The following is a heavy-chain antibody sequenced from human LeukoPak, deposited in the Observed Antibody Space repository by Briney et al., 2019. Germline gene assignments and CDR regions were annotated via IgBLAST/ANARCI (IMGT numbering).Heavy chain of an antibody. CDR3: ATLGFGEFRILFDY. D-gene: IGHD3-10*01. V-gene: IGHV3-30*02. CDR1: GFTFSNYG. Sequence: TGGSLRLSCAASGFTFSNYGMHWVRQAPGKGLEWVAFIRYDGSNKYYADSVKGRFTISRDNSKNTLYLQMNSLRAEDTAVYYCATLGFGEFRILFDYWGQGTLVTVSS. CDR2: IRYDGSNK. J-gene: IGHJ4*02.